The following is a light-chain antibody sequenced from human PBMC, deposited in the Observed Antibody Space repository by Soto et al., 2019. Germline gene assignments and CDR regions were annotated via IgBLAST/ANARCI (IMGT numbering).Light chain of an antibody. CDR1: QSISSW. CDR3: QQYNSYSPKT. Sequence: DIQLTQSPSTLSASVGDRVTITCRASQSISSWLAWYQQKPGKAPKLLIYKASSLESGVPSRFSGSGSGTEFTLTISSLQPDDFATYYCQQYNSYSPKTFGQR. CDR2: KAS. V-gene: IGKV1-5*03. J-gene: IGKJ1*01.